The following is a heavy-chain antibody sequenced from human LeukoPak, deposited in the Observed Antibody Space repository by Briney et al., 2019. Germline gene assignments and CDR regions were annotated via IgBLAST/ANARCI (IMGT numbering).Heavy chain of an antibody. J-gene: IGHJ6*03. CDR2: ISGGGVNT. D-gene: IGHD6-13*01. V-gene: IGHV3-23*01. Sequence: GESPRPSWAVSGFTLGSFAMNWVRQAAGRGLEWVSVISGGGVNTVYGGSVKGRFTNSRDNSKNTLFLQMNSLRAEDTAVYYCARVEYSSSWYYYYMDVWGKGTTVTVSS. CDR1: GFTLGSFA. CDR3: ARVEYSSSWYYYYMDV.